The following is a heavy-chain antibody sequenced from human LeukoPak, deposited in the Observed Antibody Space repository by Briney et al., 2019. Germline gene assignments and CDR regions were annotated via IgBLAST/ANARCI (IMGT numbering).Heavy chain of an antibody. CDR1: GYTFTSYG. D-gene: IGHD3-9*01. CDR3: ARDGYYDILTGYYILGAYFDY. Sequence: GASVKVSCKASGYTFTSYGISWVRQAPGQGLEWMGWISAYNGNTNYAQKLQGRVTMTTDTSTSTAYMELRSLRSDDTAVYYCARDGYYDILTGYYILGAYFDYWGQGTLVTVSS. J-gene: IGHJ4*02. CDR2: ISAYNGNT. V-gene: IGHV1-18*01.